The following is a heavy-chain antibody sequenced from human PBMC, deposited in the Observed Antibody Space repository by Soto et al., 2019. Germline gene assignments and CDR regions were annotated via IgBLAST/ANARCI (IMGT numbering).Heavy chain of an antibody. J-gene: IGHJ4*02. CDR3: TREHDFWSGYCGY. V-gene: IGHV3-49*03. CDR1: GFTFGDYA. D-gene: IGHD3-3*01. Sequence: EVQLVESGGGLVQPGRSLRLSCTASGFTFGDYAMSWFRQAPGKGLEWVGFIRSKAYGGTTEYAESVKGRFTISRDDSKSIAYLQMNSLKTEDTAVYYCTREHDFWSGYCGYWGQGTLVTVSS. CDR2: IRSKAYGGTT.